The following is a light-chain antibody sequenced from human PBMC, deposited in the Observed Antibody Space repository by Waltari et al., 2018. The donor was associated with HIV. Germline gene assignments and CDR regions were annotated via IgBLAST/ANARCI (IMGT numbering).Light chain of an antibody. CDR2: CMS. J-gene: IGLJ2*01. V-gene: IGLV1-40*01. CDR3: QSYDSSLCGVL. CDR1: SSNIGAAYE. Sequence: QSVLTQPPSVSGAPGQRVTISCTGRSSNIGAAYEVPWYQQPPGTGPKPTIYCMSKQPSAVPDRCSGYKSCTSASRAITGLQAEDESDYYGQSYDSSLCGVLFGGGTKLTVL.